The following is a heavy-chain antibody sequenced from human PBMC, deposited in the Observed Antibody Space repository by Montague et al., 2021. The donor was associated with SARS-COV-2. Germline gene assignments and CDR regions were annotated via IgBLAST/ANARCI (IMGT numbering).Heavy chain of an antibody. CDR3: ARHPTGCPNWLDS. Sequence: SETLSLTCTVSGGSITTFPCNWGWLRPPPGKGLEWNATISYSGTTYYSPSLQIRVTLSMDMSTNQFSLTVTSVTAADAAGYFCARHPTGCPNWLDSWGQGTSVTVSS. V-gene: IGHV4-39*01. CDR2: ISYSGTT. D-gene: IGHD2-8*02. J-gene: IGHJ5*01. CDR1: GGSITTFPCN.